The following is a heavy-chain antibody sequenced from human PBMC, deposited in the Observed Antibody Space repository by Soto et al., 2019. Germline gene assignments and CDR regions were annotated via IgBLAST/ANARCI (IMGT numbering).Heavy chain of an antibody. D-gene: IGHD2-15*01. V-gene: IGHV3-73*01. CDR3: TTRDLGYCSGGSCYVVDFDY. CDR2: IRSKANSYAT. CDR1: GFTFSGSA. J-gene: IGHJ4*02. Sequence: HPGGSLRLSCAASGFTFSGSAMHWVRQASGKGLEWVGRIRSKANSYATAYAESVKGRFTISRDDSKKTEYLQMNSLKTEDTAVYYCTTRDLGYCSGGSCYVVDFDYWGQGTLVTVSS.